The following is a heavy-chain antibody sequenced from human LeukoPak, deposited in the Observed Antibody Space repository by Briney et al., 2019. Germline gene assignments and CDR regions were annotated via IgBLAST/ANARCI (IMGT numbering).Heavy chain of an antibody. CDR2: INPNSGGT. CDR3: ARRSSIPAGGTYYYYYMDV. V-gene: IGHV1-2*02. J-gene: IGHJ6*03. Sequence: ASVKVSCKASGYTFTGYYMHWVRQAPGQGLEWMGWINPNSGGTNYAQKFQGRVTMTTDTSTSTAYMELRSLRSDDTAVYYCARRSSIPAGGTYYYYYMDVWGKGTTVTISS. CDR1: GYTFTGYY. D-gene: IGHD6-13*01.